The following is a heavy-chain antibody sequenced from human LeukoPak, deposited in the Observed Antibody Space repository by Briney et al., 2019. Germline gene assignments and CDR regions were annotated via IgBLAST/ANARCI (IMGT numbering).Heavy chain of an antibody. D-gene: IGHD6-19*01. CDR1: GGSFSGYY. J-gene: IGHJ4*02. CDR3: ARARIAVAGFDY. CDR2: INHSGST. V-gene: IGHV4-34*01. Sequence: SETLSLTCAVYGGSFSGYYWSWIRQPPGKGLEWIWEINHSGSTNYNPSLKSRVTISVDTSKNQFSLKLSSVTAADTAVYYCARARIAVAGFDYWGQGTLVTVSS.